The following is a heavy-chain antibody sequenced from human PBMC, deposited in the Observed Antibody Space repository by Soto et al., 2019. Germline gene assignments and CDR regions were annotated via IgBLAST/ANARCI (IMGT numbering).Heavy chain of an antibody. D-gene: IGHD3-9*01. CDR2: IKQDGSEK. V-gene: IGHV3-7*03. J-gene: IGHJ4*02. CDR1: GFTFSDDW. Sequence: GGSLRLSCVASGFTFSDDWMSWVRQTPGKGREWVATIKQDGSEKYYVDSVKGRFIVSRDNAKDSLYLQMNSLRAEDTAVYYCARGDYFDRRFDYWGQGTLVTVSS. CDR3: ARGDYFDRRFDY.